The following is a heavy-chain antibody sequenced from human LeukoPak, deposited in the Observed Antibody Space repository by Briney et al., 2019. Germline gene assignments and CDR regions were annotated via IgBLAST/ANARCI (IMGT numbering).Heavy chain of an antibody. CDR2: IYYSGST. CDR3: ARSEDSSGYYVDWFDP. V-gene: IGHV4-59*11. J-gene: IGHJ5*02. CDR1: GGSISSHY. Sequence: SETLSLTCTVSGGSISSHYWSWIRQPPGKGLEWIGYIYYSGSTNYNPSLKSRVTISVDTSMNQFSLKLSSVTAADTAVYYCARSEDSSGYYVDWFDPWGQGTLVTVSS. D-gene: IGHD3-22*01.